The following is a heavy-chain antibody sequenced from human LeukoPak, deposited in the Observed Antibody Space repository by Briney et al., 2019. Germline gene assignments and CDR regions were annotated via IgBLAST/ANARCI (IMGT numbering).Heavy chain of an antibody. CDR1: GGSISSYY. Sequence: SETLSLTCTVSGGSISSYYWSWIRQPPGKGLEWIGYIYSSGSTNYNPSLKSQVTISVDMSKSQFSLKLSSVTAADTAVYYCARDRGYRDYWGQGTLVTVSS. J-gene: IGHJ4*02. CDR3: ARDRGYRDY. D-gene: IGHD5-12*01. V-gene: IGHV4-59*01. CDR2: IYSSGST.